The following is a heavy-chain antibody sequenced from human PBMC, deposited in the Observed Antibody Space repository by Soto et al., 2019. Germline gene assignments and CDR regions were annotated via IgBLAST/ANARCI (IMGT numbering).Heavy chain of an antibody. V-gene: IGHV3-23*01. D-gene: IGHD2-2*01. CDR1: GFTFSSYA. J-gene: IGHJ6*03. Sequence: EVQLLESGGGLVQPGGSLRLSCAASGFTFSSYALTWVRQAPGKGLEWVSAISGTGGRTYYADSVKGRFTISRDNSKNMLYLQMNSLRAEDSAVYYYAKSPIAVLPATEPHYYYYYYMDVWGKGTTVTVSS. CDR3: AKSPIAVLPATEPHYYYYYYMDV. CDR2: ISGTGGRT.